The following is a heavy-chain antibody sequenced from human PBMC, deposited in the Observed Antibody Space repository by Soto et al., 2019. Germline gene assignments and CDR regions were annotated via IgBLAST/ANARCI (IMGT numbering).Heavy chain of an antibody. Sequence: GGSLRLSCAASGFTFSSYAMSWVRQAPGKGLEWVSTISVSGGSTYYADSVKGRFTISRDNSKNTLYVQMNSLRAEDTAVYYCAKSLGIRTGPSYVWGQGTTVTVSS. CDR2: ISVSGGST. CDR1: GFTFSSYA. J-gene: IGHJ6*02. D-gene: IGHD6-13*01. CDR3: AKSLGIRTGPSYV. V-gene: IGHV3-23*01.